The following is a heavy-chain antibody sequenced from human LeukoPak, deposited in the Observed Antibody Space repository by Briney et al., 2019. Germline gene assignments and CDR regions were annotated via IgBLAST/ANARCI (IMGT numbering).Heavy chain of an antibody. CDR1: GGTISRSAYY. V-gene: IGHV4-39*01. Sequence: SETLSLTCTVSGGTISRSAYYWGWIRQPPGKGLEWIGHIYYTGNTYYNASLKSRVTISIDTSKNQISLRLTSVTATDTAMYYCARQTGSGLFTLPGGQGTLVTVSS. J-gene: IGHJ4*02. CDR2: IYYTGNT. D-gene: IGHD3/OR15-3a*01. CDR3: ARQTGSGLFTLP.